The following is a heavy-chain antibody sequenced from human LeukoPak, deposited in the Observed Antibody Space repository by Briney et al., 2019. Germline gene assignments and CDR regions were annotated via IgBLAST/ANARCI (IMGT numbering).Heavy chain of an antibody. CDR1: GESFSDHY. J-gene: IGHJ4*02. CDR2: STHSGST. V-gene: IGHV4-34*01. D-gene: IGHD2-2*01. Sequence: PSETLSLTCAVYGESFSDHYWTWIRQPPGKGLEWIGESTHSGSTNYNPSLKSRVTISVDTSKSQFSLKLTSMTAADTAVYYCARGRTGAAALDFWGPGTLVTVSS. CDR3: ARGRTGAAALDF.